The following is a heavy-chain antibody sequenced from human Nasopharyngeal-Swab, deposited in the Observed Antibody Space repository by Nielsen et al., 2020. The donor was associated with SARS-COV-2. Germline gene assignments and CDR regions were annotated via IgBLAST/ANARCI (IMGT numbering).Heavy chain of an antibody. Sequence: SETLSLTCAVSGYSISSGYYWGWIRQPPGKGLEWIGEINHSGSTNYNPSLKSRVTISVDTSKNQFSLKLSSVTAADTAVYYCARGLGGYDSFDYWGQGTLVTVSS. CDR3: ARGLGGYDSFDY. CDR1: GYSISSGYY. V-gene: IGHV4-38-2*01. CDR2: INHSGST. D-gene: IGHD5-12*01. J-gene: IGHJ4*02.